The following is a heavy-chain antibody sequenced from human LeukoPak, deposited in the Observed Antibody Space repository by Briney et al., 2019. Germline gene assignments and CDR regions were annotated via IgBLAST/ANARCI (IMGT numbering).Heavy chain of an antibody. CDR2: LSTYNGDT. Sequence: ASVKVSCKASGYTFNAYGISGVRQAPGQGLEWMGWLSTYNGDTNYVPTLQGRVTMTTDTSTSTAYMELMSLRSDDTAVYYCLRDAQRPRLTPDYWGQGTLVTVSS. V-gene: IGHV1-18*01. CDR3: LRDAQRPRLTPDY. CDR1: GYTFNAYG. J-gene: IGHJ4*02. D-gene: IGHD6-25*01.